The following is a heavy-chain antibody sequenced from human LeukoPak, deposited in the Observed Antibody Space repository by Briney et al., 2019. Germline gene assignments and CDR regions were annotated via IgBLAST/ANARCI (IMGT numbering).Heavy chain of an antibody. V-gene: IGHV3-23*01. CDR3: AKDQYYYDSSGYYGDALDI. Sequence: PGGSLRLSCAASGFTFSSYAMSWVRQAPGKGLEWVSAISGSGGSTYYADSVKGRFTISRDNSKNTLYLQMNSLRAEDAAVYYCAKDQYYYDSSGYYGDALDIWGQGTMVTVSS. J-gene: IGHJ3*02. CDR1: GFTFSSYA. D-gene: IGHD3-22*01. CDR2: ISGSGGST.